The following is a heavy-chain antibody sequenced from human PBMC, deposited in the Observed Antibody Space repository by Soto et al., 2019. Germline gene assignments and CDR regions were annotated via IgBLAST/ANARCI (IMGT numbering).Heavy chain of an antibody. CDR2: ISGQIAKT. D-gene: IGHD1-26*01. CDR1: GYSFHNFG. V-gene: IGHV1-18*04. J-gene: IGHJ4*02. Sequence: QVQLMQSGPEVKKPGASVKVSCKASGYSFHNFGIIWVRQAPGQGLEWMGWISGQIAKTKYAQKFQGKVTMTTDTSTSTAYMELNTLTSYDTAMYYCARGPPSGSFSVTPRYWGQGTLVTVSS. CDR3: ARGPPSGSFSVTPRY.